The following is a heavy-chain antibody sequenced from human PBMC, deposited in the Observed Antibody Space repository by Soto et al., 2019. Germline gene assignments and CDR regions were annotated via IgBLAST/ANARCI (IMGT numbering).Heavy chain of an antibody. D-gene: IGHD2-15*01. CDR2: IYPDDSDT. Sequence: GESLKISCRGSGYTFTSYWIAWVRQMPGKGLEWLGIIYPDDSDTKYSPSFQGQVTISVDKSITTAYLQWSSLKASDTAMYYCARTPGPEVAASLEYYYFSGMDVWGQGTTVTVSS. CDR3: ARTPGPEVAASLEYYYFSGMDV. J-gene: IGHJ6*02. CDR1: GYTFTSYW. V-gene: IGHV5-51*01.